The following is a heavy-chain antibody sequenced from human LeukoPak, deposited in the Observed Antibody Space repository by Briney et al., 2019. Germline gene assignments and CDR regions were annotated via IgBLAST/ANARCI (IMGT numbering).Heavy chain of an antibody. D-gene: IGHD5-18*01. Sequence: SETLSLTCAVYGGSFRGYYWCWIRPPPGKGLEWIGEINHSGSTNYNPSLKSRVTISVDTSKNQFSLKLSSVTAADTAVYYCAGTRGYSYGRLGYWGQGTLVTVSS. J-gene: IGHJ4*02. CDR2: INHSGST. CDR3: AGTRGYSYGRLGY. CDR1: GGSFRGYY. V-gene: IGHV4-34*01.